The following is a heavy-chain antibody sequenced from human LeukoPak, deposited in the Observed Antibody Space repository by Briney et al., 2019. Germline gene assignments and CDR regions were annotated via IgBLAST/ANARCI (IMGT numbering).Heavy chain of an antibody. V-gene: IGHV5-51*01. CDR2: IYPGDSDA. Sequence: GGSLKISCKGSGYSFTSYWIGWVRQMPGKGLKWMGIIYPGDSDARYSPSFQCQVTISADKSISTAYLQWSSLKASDTAMYYCARRRDLYSGSYYPFDYWGQGTLVTVSS. J-gene: IGHJ4*02. D-gene: IGHD1-26*01. CDR1: GYSFTSYW. CDR3: ARRRDLYSGSYYPFDY.